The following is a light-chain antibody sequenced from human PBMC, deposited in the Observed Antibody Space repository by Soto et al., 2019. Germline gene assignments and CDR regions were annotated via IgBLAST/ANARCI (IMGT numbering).Light chain of an antibody. CDR2: DAS. V-gene: IGKV3-11*01. J-gene: IGKJ5*01. CDR1: QSVSSY. CDR3: QQRSNWPPT. Sequence: EIVFTQSPATRSLSPGERATLSCRASQSVSSYLAWYQQKPGQAPRLLIYDASNRETGIPAMFSGSGAGTECTRTISSLEPEDVAVYYCQQRSNWPPTFGQGTRLEIK.